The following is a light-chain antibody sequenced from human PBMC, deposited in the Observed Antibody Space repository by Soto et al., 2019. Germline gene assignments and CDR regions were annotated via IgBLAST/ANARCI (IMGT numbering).Light chain of an antibody. CDR2: GAS. J-gene: IGKJ1*01. Sequence: ETVLTQSPGTLSLSPGERATLSCRASQTIRSNYLAWYRQTPGQAPRLLIYGASNRATGIADRFRGSGSGTDFPLIISRLEPEDFALYYCQQYGSSPSTFGQGTKVEIK. V-gene: IGKV3-20*01. CDR3: QQYGSSPST. CDR1: QTIRSNY.